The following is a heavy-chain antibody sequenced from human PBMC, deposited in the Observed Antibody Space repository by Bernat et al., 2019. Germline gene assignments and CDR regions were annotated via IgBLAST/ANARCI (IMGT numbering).Heavy chain of an antibody. J-gene: IGHJ6*02. CDR2: ISYDGSNK. V-gene: IGHV3-30-3*01. Sequence: QVQLVESGGGVVQPGRSLRLSCAASGFTFSSYAMHWVRQAPGKGLEWVAVISYDGSNKYYADSVKGRFTISRDNSKNTLYLQMNSLRAEDTAVYYCARGGMGAYYYGMDVWGQGTTVTVSS. CDR3: ARGGMGAYYYGMDV. CDR1: GFTFSSYA. D-gene: IGHD3-16*01.